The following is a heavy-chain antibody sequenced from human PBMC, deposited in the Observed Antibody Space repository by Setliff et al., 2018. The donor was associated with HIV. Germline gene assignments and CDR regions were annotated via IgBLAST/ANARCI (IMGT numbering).Heavy chain of an antibody. CDR2: INTDSGTP. V-gene: IGHV7-4-1*02. CDR1: ADPFTNCL. Sequence: GASVKVSCKASADPFTNCLINWVRQAPGQGLEWMGWINTDSGTPTYAQAFTGRFVFPLDTSVSTAFLQITSLKAEDTAVYYCERGDHDVWGDFSNFFDSWGQGTLVTVSS. J-gene: IGHJ5*01. CDR3: ERGDHDVWGDFSNFFDS. D-gene: IGHD3-16*01.